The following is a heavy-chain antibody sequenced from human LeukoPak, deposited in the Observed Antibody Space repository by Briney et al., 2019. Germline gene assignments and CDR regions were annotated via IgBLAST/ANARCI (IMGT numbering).Heavy chain of an antibody. CDR1: GFTFSIYA. V-gene: IGHV3-23*01. CDR3: TRDRPDYYGSDGHYYRRNGDY. J-gene: IGHJ4*02. CDR2: ISSKGALT. Sequence: HPGGSLRLSCAASGFTFSIYAMSWVRQAPGKGLEWVSSISSKGALTFYADSVKGRFTISRDNSESTLYLKMNILRAEDTAIYYCTRDRPDYYGSDGHYYRRNGDYWGQGTLVTVSS. D-gene: IGHD3-22*01.